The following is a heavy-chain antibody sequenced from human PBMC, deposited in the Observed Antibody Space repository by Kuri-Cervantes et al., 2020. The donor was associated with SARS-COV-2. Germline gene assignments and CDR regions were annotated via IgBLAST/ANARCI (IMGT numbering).Heavy chain of an antibody. CDR2: ISYDGSNK. Sequence: GESLKISCAASGFTFSSYGMHWVRQAPGKGLEWVAVISYDGSNKYYADSVKSRFTISRDNSKNTLYLQMNSLITEDTAVYYCRDEVVPAARGYYYYYMDVWGKGTTVTVSS. V-gene: IGHV3-30*03. CDR1: GFTFSSYG. CDR3: RDEVVPAARGYYYYYMDV. D-gene: IGHD2-2*01. J-gene: IGHJ6*03.